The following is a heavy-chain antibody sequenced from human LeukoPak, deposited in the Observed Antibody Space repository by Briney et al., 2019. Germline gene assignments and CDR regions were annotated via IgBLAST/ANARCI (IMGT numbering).Heavy chain of an antibody. V-gene: IGHV1-2*02. Sequence: ASVKVSCKASGYTFTAYYMHWVRQAPGQGLEWMGFLNTNSGGTNYAQNFRGRVTMTRDTSTSTAYMELSSVIADDTAVYYCARLDNRGGATTGIDFWGQGTLVTVSS. D-gene: IGHD1-26*01. CDR1: GYTFTAYY. J-gene: IGHJ4*02. CDR2: LNTNSGGT. CDR3: ARLDNRGGATTGIDF.